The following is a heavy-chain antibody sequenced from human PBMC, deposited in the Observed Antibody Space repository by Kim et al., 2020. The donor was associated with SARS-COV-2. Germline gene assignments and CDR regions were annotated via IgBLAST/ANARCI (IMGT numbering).Heavy chain of an antibody. D-gene: IGHD1-1*01. Sequence: GGSLRLSCAASGFTFSDNWMTWVRRAPGKGLEWVANIRQDGSETHYVDSVKGRFTISRDNAKNSVHLQMNSLRAEDTALYYCAVGRGIDYWGQGNLFTVS. CDR1: GFTFSDNW. J-gene: IGHJ4*02. V-gene: IGHV3-7*03. CDR2: IRQDGSET. CDR3: AVGRGIDY.